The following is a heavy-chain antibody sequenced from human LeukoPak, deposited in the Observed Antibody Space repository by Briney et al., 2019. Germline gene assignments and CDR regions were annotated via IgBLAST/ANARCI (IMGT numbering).Heavy chain of an antibody. CDR3: AKDPGSSWLYYFDY. CDR1: GFTFSSYG. Sequence: GGSLRLSCAASGFTFSSYGMHWVRQAPGKGLEWVAVISYDGSNKYYADSVKGRFTISRDNSKNTLYLQMNSLRVEDTAVYYCAKDPGSSWLYYFDYWGQGTLVTVSS. CDR2: ISYDGSNK. D-gene: IGHD6-13*01. J-gene: IGHJ4*02. V-gene: IGHV3-30*18.